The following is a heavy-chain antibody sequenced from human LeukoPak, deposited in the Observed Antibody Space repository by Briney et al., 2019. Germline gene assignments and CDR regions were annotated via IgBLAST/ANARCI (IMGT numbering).Heavy chain of an antibody. CDR2: IIPIFGTA. Sequence: VASVKVSCKASGGTFSSYAISWVRQAPGQGLEWMGGIIPIFGTANYAQKFQGRVTITADESTSTAYMELSSLRSEDTAVYYCARGGKYQLLSFYYFDYWGQGTLVTVSS. D-gene: IGHD2-2*01. V-gene: IGHV1-69*13. CDR1: GGTFSSYA. J-gene: IGHJ4*02. CDR3: ARGGKYQLLSFYYFDY.